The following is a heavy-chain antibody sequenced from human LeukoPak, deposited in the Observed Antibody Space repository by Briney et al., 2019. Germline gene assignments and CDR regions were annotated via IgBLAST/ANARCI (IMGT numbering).Heavy chain of an antibody. V-gene: IGHV3-30*18. CDR1: GFTFSNYG. Sequence: GKSLRLSCAASGFTFSNYGMHWVRQAPGKGLEWVAVILYDGSNKFYVDSVKGRFTISRDNSKNTLYLQMNSLRAGDTAVYYCAKDLGLTMPDYWGQGTLVTVSS. D-gene: IGHD2/OR15-2a*01. J-gene: IGHJ4*02. CDR2: ILYDGSNK. CDR3: AKDLGLTMPDY.